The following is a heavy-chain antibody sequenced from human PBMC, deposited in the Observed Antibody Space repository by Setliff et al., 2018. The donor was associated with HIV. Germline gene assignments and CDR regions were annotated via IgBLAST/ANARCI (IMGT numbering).Heavy chain of an antibody. CDR2: ISGSGGST. D-gene: IGHD5-18*01. V-gene: IGHV3-23*01. CDR3: ARDQWGYSYGYYYYYYMDV. J-gene: IGHJ6*03. CDR1: GFTFSSYT. Sequence: GGSLRLSCAASGFTFSSYTMNWVRQAPGKGLEWVSGISGSGGSTYYADSAKGRFTISRDNSKNTVYLHMSSLRAEDTAVYYCARDQWGYSYGYYYYYYMDVWGKGTTVTVSS.